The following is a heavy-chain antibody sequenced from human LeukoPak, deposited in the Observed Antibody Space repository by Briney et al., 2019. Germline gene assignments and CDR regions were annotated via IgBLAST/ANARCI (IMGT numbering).Heavy chain of an antibody. CDR1: GFTFSSSS. Sequence: GGSLRLSCAAFGFTFSSSSMNWVRQAPGKGLEWVSSISSRGTYIYYADSVKGRFTISRDNAKNSLYLQMNSLRAEDTAVYYCARGHTVVTPSRFDPWGQGTLVTASS. J-gene: IGHJ5*02. V-gene: IGHV3-21*01. CDR2: ISSRGTYI. CDR3: ARGHTVVTPSRFDP. D-gene: IGHD4-23*01.